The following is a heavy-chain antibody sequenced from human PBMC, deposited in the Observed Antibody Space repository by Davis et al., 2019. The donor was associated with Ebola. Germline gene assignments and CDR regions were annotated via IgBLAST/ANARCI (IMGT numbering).Heavy chain of an antibody. CDR2: ISGSSNII. CDR1: GFTFSAYS. J-gene: IGHJ4*02. V-gene: IGHV3-48*01. CDR3: ARFPPAVRNCDS. Sequence: GESLKISCAGSGFTFSAYSLNLVRQAPGKGLAWVSLISGSSNIIYSAHSVKGRFTISSDNAKNSLYLQMNSLRGEDTAVYYCARFPPAVRNCDSWGQGTLVTVSS. D-gene: IGHD3-10*01.